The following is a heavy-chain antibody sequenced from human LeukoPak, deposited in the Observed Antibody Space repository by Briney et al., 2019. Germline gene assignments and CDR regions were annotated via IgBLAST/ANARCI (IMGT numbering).Heavy chain of an antibody. CDR1: GGSISSGGYY. V-gene: IGHV4-31*03. D-gene: IGHD3-3*01. Sequence: MTSQTLSLTCTVSGGSISSGGYYWSWIRQHPGKGLEWIGYIYYSGSAYYNPSLKSRVTISVDTSKNQFSLKLSSVTAADTAVYYCARAPQDDFWSGSVWFDPWGQGTLVTVSS. J-gene: IGHJ5*02. CDR3: ARAPQDDFWSGSVWFDP. CDR2: IYYSGSA.